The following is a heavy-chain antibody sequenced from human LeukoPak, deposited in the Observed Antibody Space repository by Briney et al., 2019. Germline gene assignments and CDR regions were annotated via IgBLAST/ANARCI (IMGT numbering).Heavy chain of an antibody. V-gene: IGHV1-2*02. D-gene: IGHD6-13*01. CDR3: ALTRGAAAYQPFDY. Sequence: ASVKVSCKASGYTFTGYYMHWVRQAPGQGLEWMGWINPNSGGTNYAQKFQGRVTMTRDTSISTAYMELSRLRSDDTAVYYCALTRGAAAYQPFDYWGQGTLVTVSS. J-gene: IGHJ4*02. CDR2: INPNSGGT. CDR1: GYTFTGYY.